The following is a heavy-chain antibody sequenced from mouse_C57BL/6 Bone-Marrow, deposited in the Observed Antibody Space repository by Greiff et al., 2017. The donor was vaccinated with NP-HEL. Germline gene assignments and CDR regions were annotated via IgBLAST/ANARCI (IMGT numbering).Heavy chain of an antibody. CDR1: GYTFTSYG. V-gene: IGHV1-81*01. CDR2: IYPRSGNT. J-gene: IGHJ2*01. Sequence: QVQLQHSGAELARPGASVKLSCKASGYTFTSYGISWVKQRTGQGLEWIGEIYPRSGNTYYNEKFKGKATLTADKSSSTAYMELRSLTSEDSAVYFCARPYSNYLYFDYWGQGTTLTVSS. CDR3: ARPYSNYLYFDY. D-gene: IGHD2-5*01.